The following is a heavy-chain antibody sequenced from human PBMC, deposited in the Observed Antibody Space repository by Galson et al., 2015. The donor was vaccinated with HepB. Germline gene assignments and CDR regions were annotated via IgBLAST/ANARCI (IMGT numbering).Heavy chain of an antibody. CDR3: SREYCSGGSCYGVFDI. D-gene: IGHD2-15*01. CDR1: GFTFGDYA. CDR2: IRSKSYGGTT. Sequence: SLRLSCAASGFTFGDYAMNWFRQAPGKGLEWVGLIRSKSYGGTTEDAASVKGKFTISRDDSKSIAYLQMNSLKTEDTAVYYCSREYCSGGSCYGVFDIWGQGTMVTVSS. J-gene: IGHJ3*02. V-gene: IGHV3-49*03.